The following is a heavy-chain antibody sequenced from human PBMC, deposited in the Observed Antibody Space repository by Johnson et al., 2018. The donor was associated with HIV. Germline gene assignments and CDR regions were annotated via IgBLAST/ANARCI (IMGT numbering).Heavy chain of an antibody. CDR2: ISSNGNST. J-gene: IGHJ3*02. V-gene: IGHV3-64*01. Sequence: MLLVESGGDLVQPGGSLRLSCAASGFTFSNYAMHWVRQAPGKGLEYVSAISSNGNSTDYANSVKGRFTISRDNSKNTLYLQMGSLRAEDTAVYYCAKGACGVDWCGALEIWGQGTMVTVSS. CDR1: GFTFSNYA. D-gene: IGHD2-21*02. CDR3: AKGACGVDWCGALEI.